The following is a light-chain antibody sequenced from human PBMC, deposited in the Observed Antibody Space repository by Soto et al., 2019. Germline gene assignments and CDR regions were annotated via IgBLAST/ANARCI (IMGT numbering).Light chain of an antibody. J-gene: IGKJ1*01. CDR2: DAC. CDR3: QQYNSRWT. CDR1: QSISSW. V-gene: IGKV1-5*01. Sequence: DSQMTQSPSTLSSSVGHRLTFNFRASQSISSWLAWYQQKPGKAPKPPIYDACSLESGVPSMFGGRGSGAEFTLTSSRKQDDDFATYYCQQYNSRWTVGQGTNVEI.